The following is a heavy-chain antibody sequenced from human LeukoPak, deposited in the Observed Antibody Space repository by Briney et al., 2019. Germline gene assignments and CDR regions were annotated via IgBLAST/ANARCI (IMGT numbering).Heavy chain of an antibody. D-gene: IGHD6-6*01. CDR1: GFTFTNYA. J-gene: IGHJ5*02. CDR3: AKGAPYSSSLSNWFDP. CDR2: ISSSGTRP. Sequence: PGGSLRLSCAASGFTFTNYAMTWVRQAPGKGLEWVSAISSSGTRPHYADSVKGRFTISRDNSKNTLFLHMNSLRPEDTAVYYCAKGAPYSSSLSNWFDPWGQGTLVTVSS. V-gene: IGHV3-23*01.